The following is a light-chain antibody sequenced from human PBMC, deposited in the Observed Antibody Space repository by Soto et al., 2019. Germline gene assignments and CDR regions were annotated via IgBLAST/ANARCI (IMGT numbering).Light chain of an antibody. CDR2: KTS. CDR3: MQGTPFPRT. J-gene: IGKJ4*01. V-gene: IGKV2-24*01. CDR1: QSLRHRDGNPY. Sequence: DIVMTQPPLSSPVTLGQPASISCRSSQSLRHRDGNPYLSWVQQRPGQPPRLLIYKTSDRLSGVPDRFSGSGAGTDFTLRISRVEAEDGGSDYCMQGTPFPRTFGGGTKLEIK.